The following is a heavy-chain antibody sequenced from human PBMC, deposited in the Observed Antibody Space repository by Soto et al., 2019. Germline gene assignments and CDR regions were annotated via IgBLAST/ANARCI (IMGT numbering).Heavy chain of an antibody. J-gene: IGHJ3*01. CDR1: GFTFTTYA. V-gene: IGHV3-23*01. CDR3: AKGGGVRALDAFDV. D-gene: IGHD2-8*01. Sequence: PGGSLRLSCAASGFTFTTYAMTWVRQAPGKGLEWVSSISGGGGSTYSADSVKGRFTISRDNSKNTLYLQMNGLRAEDTAVYYCAKGGGVRALDAFDVWGQGTMVTVS. CDR2: ISGGGGST.